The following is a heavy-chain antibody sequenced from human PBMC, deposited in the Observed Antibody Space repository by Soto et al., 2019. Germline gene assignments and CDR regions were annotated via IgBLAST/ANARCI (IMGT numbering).Heavy chain of an antibody. Sequence: ASVKVSCKASGYTFTSYGITWLRESPGQGLEWMGWISTYNGNTNYEQKLQGRVTMTTDTSTSTAYMELRSLRSDDTAVYYCARSLGYSSSDWFDPWGQGTLVTVSS. CDR1: GYTFTSYG. CDR3: ARSLGYSSSDWFDP. J-gene: IGHJ5*02. CDR2: ISTYNGNT. D-gene: IGHD6-6*01. V-gene: IGHV1-18*01.